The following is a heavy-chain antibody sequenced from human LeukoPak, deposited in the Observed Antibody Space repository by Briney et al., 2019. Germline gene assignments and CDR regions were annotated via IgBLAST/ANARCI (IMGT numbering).Heavy chain of an antibody. CDR2: IRYDGSNK. D-gene: IGHD6-6*01. CDR1: GFTFSIYG. CDR3: AKGDSSSNLGYYYYYMDV. V-gene: IGHV3-30*02. J-gene: IGHJ6*03. Sequence: GGSLRLSCAASGFTFSIYGMHWVRQAPGKGLEWVAFIRYDGSNKYYADSVKGRFTISRDNSKNTLYLQMNSLRAEDTAVYYCAKGDSSSNLGYYYYYMDVWGKGTTVTVSS.